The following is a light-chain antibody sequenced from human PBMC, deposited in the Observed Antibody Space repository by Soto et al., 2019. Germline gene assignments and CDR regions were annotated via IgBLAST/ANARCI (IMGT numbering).Light chain of an antibody. Sequence: GWMGDGGTSACLASQGISNSFAWYQQKPGKAPKLLIYAASTLQSGVPSRFSGSGSGTDFTLTISILQPEDFATHYLQQLKSYPHAFGQGTRLEIK. CDR2: AAS. CDR1: QGISNS. J-gene: IGKJ5*01. CDR3: QQLKSYPHA. V-gene: IGKV1-9*01.